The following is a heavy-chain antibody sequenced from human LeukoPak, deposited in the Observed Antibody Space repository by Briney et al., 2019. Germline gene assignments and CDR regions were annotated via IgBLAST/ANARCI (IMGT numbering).Heavy chain of an antibody. Sequence: GESLKISCKASGYSFTSYWSGGVRQMPGKGLEWMGIIYPGDSDTRYSPSFQGQVTISADKSISTAYLQWSSLKASDTAMYYCARLVRDIVVVPAAISSYYYYMDVWGKGTTVTVSS. J-gene: IGHJ6*03. CDR1: GYSFTSYW. CDR2: IYPGDSDT. D-gene: IGHD2-2*02. CDR3: ARLVRDIVVVPAAISSYYYYMDV. V-gene: IGHV5-51*02.